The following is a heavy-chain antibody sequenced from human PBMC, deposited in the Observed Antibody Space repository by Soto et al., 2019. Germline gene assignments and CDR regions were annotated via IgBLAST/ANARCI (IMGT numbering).Heavy chain of an antibody. CDR1: GGSLSSGGYS. V-gene: IGHV4-30-2*01. CDR2: IYHSGST. D-gene: IGHD6-13*01. J-gene: IGHJ4*02. CDR3: ASSNAGAPLTAAVH. Sequence: QLQLQESGSGLVKPSQTLSLTCAVSGGSLSSGGYSWNWIRQPPGKGLEWIGYIYHSGSTYYNPPLQGRVTISVDRSRNQCSLKLSSVTAADTDVYYCASSNAGAPLTAAVHWGQGTLVTVSS.